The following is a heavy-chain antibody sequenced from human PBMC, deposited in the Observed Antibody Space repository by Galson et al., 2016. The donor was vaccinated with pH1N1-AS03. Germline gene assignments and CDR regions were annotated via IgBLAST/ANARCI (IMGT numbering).Heavy chain of an antibody. Sequence: SVKVSCKASGYIFTGFYVHWVRQAPGQGLEWMGWINTDSGVTNYAQKFEAWVTMTRDTSVNTAYMELYGLKSDDTAVYYCARDPRGPCNGATCPTTYYFGMDVWGQGTTVIVSS. CDR3: ARDPRGPCNGATCPTTYYFGMDV. D-gene: IGHD2/OR15-2a*01. CDR2: INTDSGVT. J-gene: IGHJ6*02. V-gene: IGHV1-2*04. CDR1: GYIFTGFY.